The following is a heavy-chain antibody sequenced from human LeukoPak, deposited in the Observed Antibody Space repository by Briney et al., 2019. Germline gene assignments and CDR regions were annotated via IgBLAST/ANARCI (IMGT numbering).Heavy chain of an antibody. V-gene: IGHV3-30*18. CDR2: ISFDGSNK. CDR1: GFTFRSYG. D-gene: IGHD6-13*01. J-gene: IGHJ4*02. Sequence: GRSLRLSCAASGFTFRSYGMHWVRQAPGKGLEWVAVISFDGSNKYYADSVKGRFTISRDDSKNTLYLQMNSLRAEDTAVYYCAKDYRSWFLDYWGQGTLVTASS. CDR3: AKDYRSWFLDY.